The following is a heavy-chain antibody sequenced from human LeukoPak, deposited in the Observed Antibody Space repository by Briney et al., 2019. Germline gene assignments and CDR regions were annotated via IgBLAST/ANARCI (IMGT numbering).Heavy chain of an antibody. Sequence: VASAKVSCKASGYTFTGYYMHWVRQAPGQGLEWMGWTSAYNGNTNYAQKLQGRVTMTTDTSTSTAYMELRSLRSDDTAVYYCAREGGSRRYAAFDYWGQGTLVTVSS. J-gene: IGHJ4*02. CDR1: GYTFTGYY. V-gene: IGHV1-18*04. CDR3: AREGGSRRYAAFDY. CDR2: TSAYNGNT. D-gene: IGHD5-12*01.